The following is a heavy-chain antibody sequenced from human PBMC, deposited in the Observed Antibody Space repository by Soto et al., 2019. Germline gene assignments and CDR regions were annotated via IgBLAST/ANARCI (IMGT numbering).Heavy chain of an antibody. CDR1: GFSLSTSGVG. Sequence: QITLKESGPRVVKRTQTLTLTCTFSGFSLSTSGVGVGWIRQPPGKALEWLALIYWDDDKRYSPSLKSRLTLTKDTSKNQVVLTMTNMDPVDTATYYCAHRSATVTRFDYWGQGTLVTVSS. J-gene: IGHJ4*02. D-gene: IGHD4-17*01. CDR2: IYWDDDK. V-gene: IGHV2-5*02. CDR3: AHRSATVTRFDY.